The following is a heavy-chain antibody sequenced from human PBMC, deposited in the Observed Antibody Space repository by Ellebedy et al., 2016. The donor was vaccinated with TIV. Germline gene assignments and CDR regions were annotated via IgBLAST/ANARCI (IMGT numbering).Heavy chain of an antibody. Sequence: GESLKISXAASGFTISSYRMNWVRLTPTKGLEWVSSISGTYDYTYYTDSVRGRFTISRDNAKNSLYLQMNSLRAEDTAVYYCARNSGGSGPNWFGPWGQGTLVTVSS. J-gene: IGHJ5*02. D-gene: IGHD2-15*01. CDR2: ISGTYDYT. CDR1: GFTISSYR. V-gene: IGHV3-21*01. CDR3: ARNSGGSGPNWFGP.